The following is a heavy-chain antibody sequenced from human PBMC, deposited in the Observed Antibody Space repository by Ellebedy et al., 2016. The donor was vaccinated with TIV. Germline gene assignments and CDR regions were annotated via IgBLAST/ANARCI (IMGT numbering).Heavy chain of an antibody. J-gene: IGHJ4*02. V-gene: IGHV3-23*01. CDR1: GFTFGNYA. D-gene: IGHD3-22*01. CDR3: AKSAGESSGYYFGY. Sequence: GESLKISCAASGFTFGNYAMDWVRQAPGKGLEWVATIRGTGDNTYYADSVRGRFTISRDNSKNTLYLQMNSLRAEDTAEYYCAKSAGESSGYYFGYWGQGTLVTFSS. CDR2: IRGTGDNT.